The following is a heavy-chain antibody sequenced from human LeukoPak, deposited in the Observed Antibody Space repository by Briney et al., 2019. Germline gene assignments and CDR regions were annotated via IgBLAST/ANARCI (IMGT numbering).Heavy chain of an antibody. V-gene: IGHV4-59*08. Sequence: NPSETLSLTCNVSGESISSHYWSWTRQSPGKGLEWIGYVTNSGTTKFNPSLKSRVTISRDTSKNQISLKLSSVTAADTAVYYCARHGRIAAAGKTVYFDYWGQGTLVTVSS. D-gene: IGHD6-13*01. CDR3: ARHGRIAAAGKTVYFDY. J-gene: IGHJ4*02. CDR2: VTNSGTT. CDR1: GESISSHY.